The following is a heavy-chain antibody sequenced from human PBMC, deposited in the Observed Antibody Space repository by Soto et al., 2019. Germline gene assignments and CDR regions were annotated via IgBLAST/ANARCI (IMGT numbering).Heavy chain of an antibody. CDR3: ARDPSRLPYYYYGMDV. J-gene: IGHJ6*02. V-gene: IGHV4-31*03. CDR1: GGSISSGGYY. Sequence: QVQLQESGPGLVKPSQTLSLTCTVSGGSISSGGYYWSWIRQHPGKGLEWIGYIYYSGSTYYNPSLKSRVTRSVDTSKTQFSLKLSSVTAADTAVYYCARDPSRLPYYYYGMDVWGQGTTVTVSS. CDR2: IYYSGST.